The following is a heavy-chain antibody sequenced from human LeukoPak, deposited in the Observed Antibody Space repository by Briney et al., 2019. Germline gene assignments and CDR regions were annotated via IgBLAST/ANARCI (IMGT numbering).Heavy chain of an antibody. D-gene: IGHD6-6*01. Sequence: ASVKVSCKAFGYTFGSHAMNWVRQAPGQGLELMGWTNTNTGIPTYAQGFAGRFVFSLDTSVTTAYLQITSLKAEDTAVYYCARDLVSAGFDIWGQGTMVTVSS. V-gene: IGHV7-4-1*02. CDR2: TNTNTGIP. J-gene: IGHJ3*02. CDR3: ARDLVSAGFDI. CDR1: GYTFGSHA.